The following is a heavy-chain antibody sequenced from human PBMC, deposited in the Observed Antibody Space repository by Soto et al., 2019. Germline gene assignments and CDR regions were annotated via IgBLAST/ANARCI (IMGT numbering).Heavy chain of an antibody. J-gene: IGHJ5*02. Sequence: ASVKVSCKASGYTFTSYAMHWVRQAPGQRLEWMGWINAGNGNTKYSQKFQGRVTITRDTSASTACMELSSLRSEDTAVYYCARDRGYCTNGVCYNWFDPWGQGTLVTVSS. CDR2: INAGNGNT. V-gene: IGHV1-3*01. D-gene: IGHD2-8*01. CDR1: GYTFTSYA. CDR3: ARDRGYCTNGVCYNWFDP.